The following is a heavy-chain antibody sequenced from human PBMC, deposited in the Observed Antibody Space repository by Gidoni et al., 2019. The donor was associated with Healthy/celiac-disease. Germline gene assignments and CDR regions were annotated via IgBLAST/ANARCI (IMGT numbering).Heavy chain of an antibody. CDR3: ARGGPLIVVVPAAIEGNWFDP. D-gene: IGHD2-2*02. CDR1: GGTFSSYA. CDR2: IIPIFGTA. J-gene: IGHJ5*02. V-gene: IGHV1-69*01. Sequence: QVQLVQSGAEVKKPGSSVKVSCKASGGTFSSYAISRVRQAPGQGLEWMGGIIPIFGTANYAQKFQGRVTITADESTSTAYMELSSLRSEDTAVYYCARGGPLIVVVPAAIEGNWFDPWGQGTLVTVSS.